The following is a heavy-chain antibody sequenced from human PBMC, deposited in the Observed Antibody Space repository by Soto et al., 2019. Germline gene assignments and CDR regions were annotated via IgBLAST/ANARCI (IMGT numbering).Heavy chain of an antibody. CDR1: GFTSSNYA. V-gene: IGHV3-30*04. CDR2: TSDDESRR. CDR3: ARGSGSGSFLIDY. Sequence: QVHLVESGGGVVQPGRSLRLSCAASGFTSSNYAMHWVRQAPGKGLEWMAITSDDESRRYYADSVRGRFTISRDNSKNTLYLEMNSLRDEDTALFYCARGSGSGSFLIDYWGQGILVTVSS. D-gene: IGHD3-10*01. J-gene: IGHJ4*02.